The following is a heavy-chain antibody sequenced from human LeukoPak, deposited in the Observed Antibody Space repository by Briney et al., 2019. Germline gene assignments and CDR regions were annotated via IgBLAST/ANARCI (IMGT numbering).Heavy chain of an antibody. CDR3: AKDLDGDYVGSDY. V-gene: IGHV3-23*01. CDR1: GFTFSSYA. J-gene: IGHJ4*02. D-gene: IGHD4-17*01. Sequence: GGSLRLSCAASGFTFSSYAMSWVRQAPGKGLEWVSAISGSGGSTYYADSVKGRFTISRDNSKNTLYLQMNSLRAEDTAVYYCAKDLDGDYVGSDYWGQETLVTVSS. CDR2: ISGSGGST.